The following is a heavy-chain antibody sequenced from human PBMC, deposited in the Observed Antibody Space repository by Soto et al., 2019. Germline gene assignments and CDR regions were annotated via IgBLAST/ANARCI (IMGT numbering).Heavy chain of an antibody. D-gene: IGHD6-19*01. J-gene: IGHJ4*02. CDR2: ISNRDGRT. Sequence: GGSLSLSYAASGFNFSSYDMGLVRQAPGKGLEWVSAISNRDGRTYYADSVKGRFTISRDNSKNTLYLQMNSLGAEDTAVYYCAKDATRTSGWYYFDYWGQGTLVTVSS. CDR1: GFNFSSYD. CDR3: AKDATRTSGWYYFDY. V-gene: IGHV3-23*01.